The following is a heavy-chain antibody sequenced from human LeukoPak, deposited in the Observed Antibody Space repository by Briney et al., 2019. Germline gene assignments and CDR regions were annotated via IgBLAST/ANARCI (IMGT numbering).Heavy chain of an antibody. Sequence: GASVKVSCKASGYTFTGYYMHWVRQAPGQGLEWMGRINPNSGGTNYAQKFQGRVTMTRYTSISTAYMELSRLRSDDTAVYYCARSSGWSRGFSGGDYWGQGTLVTVSS. CDR1: GYTFTGYY. V-gene: IGHV1-2*06. CDR2: INPNSGGT. D-gene: IGHD6-19*01. J-gene: IGHJ4*02. CDR3: ARSSGWSRGFSGGDY.